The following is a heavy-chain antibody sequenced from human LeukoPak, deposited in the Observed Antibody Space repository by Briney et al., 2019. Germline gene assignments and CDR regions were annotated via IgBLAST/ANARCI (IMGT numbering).Heavy chain of an antibody. D-gene: IGHD2-15*01. Sequence: GGSLRLSCAASGFTFSSYAMHWVRQAPGKGLEWVAVISYDGSNKYYADSVKGRFTISRDNSKNTLYLQMNSLRAEDTAVYYCARTLAPLRDGGYGMDVWGQGTTVTVSS. V-gene: IGHV3-30-3*01. J-gene: IGHJ6*02. CDR3: ARTLAPLRDGGYGMDV. CDR1: GFTFSSYA. CDR2: ISYDGSNK.